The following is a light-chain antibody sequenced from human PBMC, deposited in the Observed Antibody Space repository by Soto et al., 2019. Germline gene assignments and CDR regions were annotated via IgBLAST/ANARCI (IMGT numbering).Light chain of an antibody. CDR3: TSFTSKSTYV. Sequence: QSVRAHPASVSWSPGHAITISCTGTSSDVGGYNFVSWYQQHPGKAPKFIIYQVSHRPSGVSSRFSGSKSGNTASLTISGLRAEEEADYYCTSFTSKSTYVFGTGTKVTAL. CDR1: SSDVGGYNF. J-gene: IGLJ1*01. V-gene: IGLV2-14*01. CDR2: QVS.